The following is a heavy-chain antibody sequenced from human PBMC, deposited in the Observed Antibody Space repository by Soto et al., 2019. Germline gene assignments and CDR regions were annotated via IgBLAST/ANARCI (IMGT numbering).Heavy chain of an antibody. Sequence: GTSVKVSCKASGYTFTSYAMHWVRQAPGQRFEWMGWINAGNGNTKYSQKFQGRVTITRDTSASTAYMELSSLRSEDTAVYYCARADYDFWSGLHYGMDVWGQGTTVTVSS. J-gene: IGHJ6*02. D-gene: IGHD3-3*01. CDR3: ARADYDFWSGLHYGMDV. CDR2: INAGNGNT. V-gene: IGHV1-3*01. CDR1: GYTFTSYA.